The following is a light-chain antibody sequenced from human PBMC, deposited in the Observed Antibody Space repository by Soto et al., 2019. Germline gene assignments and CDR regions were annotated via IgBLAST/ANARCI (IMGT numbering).Light chain of an antibody. Sequence: IQMTQSPATLSAYVGDRVTITCRASQSISSWLAWYQQKPGKAPNLLIYDASSLESGVPSRFSGSGSGTEFTLTISSLQPDDFATYYCQQYNSYSRTFGQGTKV. CDR1: QSISSW. J-gene: IGKJ1*01. V-gene: IGKV1-5*01. CDR3: QQYNSYSRT. CDR2: DAS.